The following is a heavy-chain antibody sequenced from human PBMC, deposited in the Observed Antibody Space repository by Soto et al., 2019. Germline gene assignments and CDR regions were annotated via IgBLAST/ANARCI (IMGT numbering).Heavy chain of an antibody. J-gene: IGHJ3*02. CDR1: GGSISSYY. V-gene: IGHV4-59*08. CDR2: IYSSVST. Sequence: QVQLQESGPGLVKPSETLSLTCTVSGGSISSYYWSWIRQPPGRGLEWIGYIYSSVSTNYNPSLTSRVTISVDTSKNQSSLKLTSVTAADTAVYYCARHRAELKRQGGPTAFDIWGQGTMVTVSS. CDR3: ARHRAELKRQGGPTAFDI. D-gene: IGHD1-1*01.